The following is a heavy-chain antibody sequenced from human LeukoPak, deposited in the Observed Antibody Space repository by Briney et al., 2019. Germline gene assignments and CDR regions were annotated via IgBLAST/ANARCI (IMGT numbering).Heavy chain of an antibody. CDR1: GGSISSSRYY. CDR3: AIPRGVATIRGGFDY. D-gene: IGHD5-12*01. CDR2: IYYSGST. J-gene: IGHJ4*02. V-gene: IGHV4-39*01. Sequence: SETLSLTCTVSGGSISSSRYYWGWIRQPPGKGMEWIGSIYYSGSTYYNPSLKSRVTISVDTSKSQFSLKLSSVTAADTAVYYCAIPRGVATIRGGFDYWGQGTRVTVSS.